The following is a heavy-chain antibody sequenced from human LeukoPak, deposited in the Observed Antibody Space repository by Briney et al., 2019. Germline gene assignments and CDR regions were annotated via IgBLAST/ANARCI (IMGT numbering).Heavy chain of an antibody. D-gene: IGHD4-23*01. CDR1: GFTFSTYG. Sequence: GGSLTLSCAASGFTFSTYGMSWVRQAPGRGLEWVSTIGAATYYADSVKGRFIISRDNSKNTLYLQMNSLGAEDTAIYYCAKRVGGSPYYFDYWGQGTPVTVSS. CDR3: AKRVGGSPYYFDY. CDR2: IGAAT. J-gene: IGHJ4*02. V-gene: IGHV3-23*01.